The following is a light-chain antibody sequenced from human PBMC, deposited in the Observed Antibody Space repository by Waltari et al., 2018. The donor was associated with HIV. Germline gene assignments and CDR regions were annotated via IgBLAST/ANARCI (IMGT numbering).Light chain of an antibody. J-gene: IGLJ3*02. CDR3: SSYTNKYTWV. CDR2: EVS. Sequence: LTQPASVSGSPGQSITISCTGTTSDIGEYNYVSWFQHHPAEAPKLIIFEVSNRPSGVSTRFSGSKSGNTASLTVSGLQPEDEADYYCSSYTNKYTWVFGGGTKLTVL. V-gene: IGLV2-14*01. CDR1: TSDIGEYNY.